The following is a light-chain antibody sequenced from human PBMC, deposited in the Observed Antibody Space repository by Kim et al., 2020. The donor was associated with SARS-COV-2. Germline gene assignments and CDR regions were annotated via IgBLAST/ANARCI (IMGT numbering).Light chain of an antibody. CDR2: DNN. Sequence: GHKVHISCSGSSSNIGNNYVSWYQQLPGTAPKLLIYDNNKRPSGIPDRFSGSKSGTSATLGITGLQTGDEADYYCGTWDSSLSAVVFGGGTQLTVL. CDR3: GTWDSSLSAVV. V-gene: IGLV1-51*01. J-gene: IGLJ2*01. CDR1: SSNIGNNY.